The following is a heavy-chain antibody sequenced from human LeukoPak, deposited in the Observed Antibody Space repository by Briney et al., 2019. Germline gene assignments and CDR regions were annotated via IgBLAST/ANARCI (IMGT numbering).Heavy chain of an antibody. CDR1: GGSISSGDYY. D-gene: IGHD3-22*01. V-gene: IGHV4-30-4*01. CDR2: IYYSGST. J-gene: IGHJ5*02. CDR3: ARDPLYYYDSSGYPT. Sequence: SQTLSLTCTVSGGSISSGDYYWSWIRQPPEKGLEWIGYIYYSGSTYYNPSLKSRVTISVDTSKNQFSLKLSSATAADTAVYYCARDPLYYYDSSGYPTWGQGTLVTVSS.